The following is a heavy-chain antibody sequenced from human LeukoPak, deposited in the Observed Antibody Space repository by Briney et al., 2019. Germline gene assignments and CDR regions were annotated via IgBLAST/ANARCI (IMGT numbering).Heavy chain of an antibody. Sequence: GGSLRLSCAASGFTFSSYAMSWVRQAPGKGLEWVSAISGSGGSTYYADSVKGRFTISRDNSKNTLYLQMNSLRAEDTAVYYCAKWPAYSSGWYSYGVDVWGQGTTVTVSS. J-gene: IGHJ6*02. CDR1: GFTFSSYA. CDR3: AKWPAYSSGWYSYGVDV. V-gene: IGHV3-23*01. CDR2: ISGSGGST. D-gene: IGHD6-19*01.